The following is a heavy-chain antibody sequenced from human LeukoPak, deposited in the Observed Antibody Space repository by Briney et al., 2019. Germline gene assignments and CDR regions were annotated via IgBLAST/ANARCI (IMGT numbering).Heavy chain of an antibody. Sequence: PGRSLRLSCAASGFTFDDYAMHWVRQAPGKGLEWVSGISWNSGSIGYADSVKGRFTISRDNAKNSLYLQMNSLRAEDTAVYYCARYYILQLWLNDYWGQGTLVTVSS. J-gene: IGHJ4*02. CDR3: ARYYILQLWLNDY. CDR2: ISWNSGSI. V-gene: IGHV3-9*01. D-gene: IGHD5-18*01. CDR1: GFTFDDYA.